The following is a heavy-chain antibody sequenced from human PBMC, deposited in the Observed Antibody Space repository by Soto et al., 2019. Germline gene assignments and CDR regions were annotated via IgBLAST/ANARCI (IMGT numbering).Heavy chain of an antibody. J-gene: IGHJ6*02. Sequence: PGGSLRLSCAASGFTFSSYGMHWVRQAPGKGLEWVAVIWYDGSNKYYADSVKGRFTISRDNSKNTLYLQMNSLRAEDTAVYYCAREVGGSSSWDYYYYGMDVWGQGTTVTVSS. CDR3: AREVGGSSSWDYYYYGMDV. V-gene: IGHV3-33*01. D-gene: IGHD6-13*01. CDR2: IWYDGSNK. CDR1: GFTFSSYG.